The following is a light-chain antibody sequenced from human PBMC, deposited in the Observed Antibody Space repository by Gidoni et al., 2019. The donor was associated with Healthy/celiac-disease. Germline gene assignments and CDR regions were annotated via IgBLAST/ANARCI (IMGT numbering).Light chain of an antibody. CDR1: QSLLHSNGYNY. J-gene: IGKJ3*01. CDR3: MQGLQTSFT. Sequence: DIVMTQSPLSLPVTPGEPASISCRSSQSLLHSNGYNYLDWYLQKPGQSPQLLIYLGSNRASGVPDRFSGSGSGTDFTLKISRVEAEDVGVYYCMQGLQTSFTFGPGTKVEIK. CDR2: LGS. V-gene: IGKV2-28*01.